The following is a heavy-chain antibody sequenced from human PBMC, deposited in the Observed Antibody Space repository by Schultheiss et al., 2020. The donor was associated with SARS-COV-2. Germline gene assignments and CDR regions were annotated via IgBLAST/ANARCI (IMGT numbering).Heavy chain of an antibody. Sequence: ASVKVSCKASGYTFTSYGISWVRQAPGQGLEWMGWMNPNSGNTGYAQKFQGRVTMTRDTSTSTVYMELSSLRSEDTAVYYCASTMVRGNWFDPWGQGTLVTVSS. J-gene: IGHJ5*02. V-gene: IGHV1-8*02. D-gene: IGHD3-10*01. CDR3: ASTMVRGNWFDP. CDR2: MNPNSGNT. CDR1: GYTFTSYG.